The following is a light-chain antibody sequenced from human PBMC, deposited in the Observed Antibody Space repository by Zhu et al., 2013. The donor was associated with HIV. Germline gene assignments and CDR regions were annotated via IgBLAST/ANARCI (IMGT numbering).Light chain of an antibody. J-gene: IGKJ3*01. Sequence: IVLTQSPGTLSLSPGERATLSCRASQRVGSTYLAWYQQKPGQAPRLLIYGASSRAADIPDRFSGSGSGTDFTLTISRLEPEDFAVYYCHQYETSLTFGPGTRVNV. V-gene: IGKV3-20*01. CDR3: HQYETSLT. CDR1: QRVGSTY. CDR2: GAS.